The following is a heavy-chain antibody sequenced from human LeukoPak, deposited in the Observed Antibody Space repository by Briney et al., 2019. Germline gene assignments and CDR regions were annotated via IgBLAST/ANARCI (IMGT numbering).Heavy chain of an antibody. CDR3: ARDPGVAAAHITTKFDP. D-gene: IGHD6-13*01. V-gene: IGHV6-1*01. Sequence: SQTLSLTCAISGDSVSSNSAAWNWIRQSPSRGLEWLGRTYYRSKWYNDYAVSVKSRITINPDTSKNQFSLQLNSVTPEDTAVYYCARDPGVAAAHITTKFDPWGQGTLVTVSS. CDR1: GDSVSSNSAA. J-gene: IGHJ5*02. CDR2: TYYRSKWYN.